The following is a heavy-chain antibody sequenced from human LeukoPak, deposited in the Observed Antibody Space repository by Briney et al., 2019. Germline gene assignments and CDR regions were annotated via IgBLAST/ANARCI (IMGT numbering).Heavy chain of an antibody. CDR3: ARGAAGTFGYFDY. CDR1: GYTFTGYY. CDR2: INPNSGGT. V-gene: IGHV1-2*02. J-gene: IGHJ4*02. Sequence: GASVKVSCKASGYTFTGYYMHWVRQAPGQGLEWMGWINPNSGGTNYAQKFQGRVTITADKSTSTAYMQLSSLRSEDAAVYYCARGAAGTFGYFDYWGQGTLVTVSS. D-gene: IGHD6-13*01.